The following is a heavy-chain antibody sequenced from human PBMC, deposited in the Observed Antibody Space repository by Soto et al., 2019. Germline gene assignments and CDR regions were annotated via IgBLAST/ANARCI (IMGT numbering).Heavy chain of an antibody. CDR1: GFTFSSYA. Sequence: PGGSLRLSWAASGFTFSSYAMIWVRQAPGKGLEWVSAISGSGGSTYYADSVKGRFTISRDNSKNTLYLQMNSLRAEDTAVYYCAKHLPDRKWFTGYYGMDVWGQGTTVTVSS. J-gene: IGHJ6*02. V-gene: IGHV3-23*01. CDR2: ISGSGGST. D-gene: IGHD3-22*01. CDR3: AKHLPDRKWFTGYYGMDV.